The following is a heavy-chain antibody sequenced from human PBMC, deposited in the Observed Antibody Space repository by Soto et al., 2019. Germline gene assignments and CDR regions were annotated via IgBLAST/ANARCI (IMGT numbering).Heavy chain of an antibody. Sequence: PSETLSLTCTVSGGPISSYYWSWIRQPPGKGLEWIGYIYYSGSTNYNPSLKSRVTISVDTSKNQFSLKLSSVTAADTAVYYCARGVRPNLPDYWGQGTLVTVSS. CDR2: IYYSGST. V-gene: IGHV4-59*01. CDR1: GGPISSYY. J-gene: IGHJ4*02. D-gene: IGHD2-2*01. CDR3: ARGVRPNLPDY.